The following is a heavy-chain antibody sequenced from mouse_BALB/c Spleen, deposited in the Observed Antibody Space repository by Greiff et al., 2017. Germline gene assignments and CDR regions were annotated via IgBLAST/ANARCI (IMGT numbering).Heavy chain of an antibody. J-gene: IGHJ4*01. CDR1: GYSITSGYY. CDR3: AIYGNFYYAMDY. CDR2: ISYDGSN. Sequence: DVKLQESGPGLVKPSQSLSLTCSVTGYSITSGYYWNWIRQFPGNKLEWMGYISYDGSNNYNPSLKNRISITRDTSKNQFFLKLNSVTTEDTATYYCAIYGNFYYAMDYWGQGTSVTVSS. V-gene: IGHV3-6*02. D-gene: IGHD2-1*01.